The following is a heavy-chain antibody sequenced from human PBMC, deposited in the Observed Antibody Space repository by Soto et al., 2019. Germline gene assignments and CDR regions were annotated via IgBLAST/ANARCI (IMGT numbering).Heavy chain of an antibody. V-gene: IGHV1-8*01. CDR3: ARAQSSHSRTYYCTNGVCYGGNWFDP. CDR1: GYTFTSYD. D-gene: IGHD2-8*01. Sequence: ASVKVSCKASGYTFTSYDINWVRQATGQGLEWMGWMNPNSGNTGYAQKFQGRVTMTRNTSISTAYMELRSLRSDDTAVYYCARAQSSHSRTYYCTNGVCYGGNWFDPWGQGTLVTVSS. CDR2: MNPNSGNT. J-gene: IGHJ5*02.